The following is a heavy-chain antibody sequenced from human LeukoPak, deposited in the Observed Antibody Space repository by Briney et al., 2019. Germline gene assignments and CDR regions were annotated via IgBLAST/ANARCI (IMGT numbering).Heavy chain of an antibody. J-gene: IGHJ6*02. V-gene: IGHV4-4*07. CDR3: ARDLGPDCSSTRCYALDV. CDR1: GGSISSYF. CDR2: IYTSGIT. D-gene: IGHD2-2*01. Sequence: SETLSLTCTVSGGSISSYFWSWIRQPAGKGLEWIGRIYTSGITNYNPSLKSRVTMSVDTSKNQFSLKLSSVTAADTAVYYCARDLGPDCSSTRCYALDVWGQGTTVTVYS.